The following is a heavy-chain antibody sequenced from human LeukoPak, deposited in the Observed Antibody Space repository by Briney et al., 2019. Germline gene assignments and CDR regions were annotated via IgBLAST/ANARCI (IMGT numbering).Heavy chain of an antibody. CDR3: AREGMVAYFDY. CDR2: IYTSGST. CDR1: GGSISSGSYY. V-gene: IGHV4-61*02. J-gene: IGHJ4*02. Sequence: PSETLSLTCTVSGGSISSGSYYWSRIRQPAGKGLEWIGRIYTSGSTNYNPSLKSRVTISVDTSKNQFSLKLSSVTAADTAVYYCAREGMVAYFDYWGQGTLVTVSS. D-gene: IGHD2-15*01.